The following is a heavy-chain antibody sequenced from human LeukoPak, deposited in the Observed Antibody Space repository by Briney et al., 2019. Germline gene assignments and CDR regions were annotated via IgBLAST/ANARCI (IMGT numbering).Heavy chain of an antibody. Sequence: SETLSLTCTVSGGSITNYYWTWIRQPPGKGLEWIGYIYSSGSANYNPSLKSRVTISVDTSKNQFSLKLNSVTAADTAVYFCAQIRPSTYYDSSGSFDYWGQGTLVTVSS. J-gene: IGHJ4*02. CDR2: IYSSGSA. CDR3: AQIRPSTYYDSSGSFDY. D-gene: IGHD3-22*01. CDR1: GGSITNYY. V-gene: IGHV4-59*08.